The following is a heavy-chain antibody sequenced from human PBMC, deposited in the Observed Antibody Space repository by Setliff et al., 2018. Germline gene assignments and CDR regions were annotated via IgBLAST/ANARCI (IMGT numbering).Heavy chain of an antibody. Sequence: LRLSCAASGFTFSAHYMDWLRQAPGKGLDWVSYINTDGDTIYYADSVKGRFTISRDNAKNLLYLQMNSLRAEDTAVYYCAREYSYGSRYFDYWGQGTLVTVS. CDR3: AREYSYGSRYFDY. D-gene: IGHD5-18*01. J-gene: IGHJ4*02. V-gene: IGHV3-11*04. CDR2: INTDGDTI. CDR1: GFTFSAHY.